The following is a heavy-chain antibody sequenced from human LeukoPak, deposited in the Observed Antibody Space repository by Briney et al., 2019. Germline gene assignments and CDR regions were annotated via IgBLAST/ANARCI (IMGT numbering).Heavy chain of an antibody. CDR2: INPDGSEN. J-gene: IGHJ4*02. V-gene: IGHV3-7*03. CDR3: VKSLGNPDIES. D-gene: IGHD2-15*01. CDR1: GIALSSYW. Sequence: GGSLRLSCAASGIALSSYWMTWVRQAPAKGPEWVANINPDGSENYYVDSVKGRFTSSRDNIRNLVYLQMNSLRDEDTAIYYCVKSLGNPDIESWGQGTQVTVSS.